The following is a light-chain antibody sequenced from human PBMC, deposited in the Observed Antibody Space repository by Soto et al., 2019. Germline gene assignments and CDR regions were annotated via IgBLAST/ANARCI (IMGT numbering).Light chain of an antibody. CDR1: QSISSY. V-gene: IGKV1-6*01. CDR3: LQDYNYPRT. CDR2: AAS. J-gene: IGKJ1*01. Sequence: IQMPQSPSSLSASVGDRVAITCRASQSISSYLNWYQQKPGKAPKRLIYAASSLQSGVPSRFSGSASGTDFTLTISSLQPEDFATYYCLQDYNYPRTFGQGTKVDIK.